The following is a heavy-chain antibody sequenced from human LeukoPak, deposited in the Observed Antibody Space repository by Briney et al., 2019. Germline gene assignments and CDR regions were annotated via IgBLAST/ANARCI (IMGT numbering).Heavy chain of an antibody. CDR3: ARDHSSSWYGGWFDP. Sequence: ASVKVSCKASGGTFSSYAISWVRQAPGQGLEWMGGIIPIFGTANYAQKFQGRVTITTDESTSTAYMELSSLRSEDTAAYYCARDHSSSWYGGWFDPWGQGTLVTVSS. V-gene: IGHV1-69*05. CDR2: IIPIFGTA. D-gene: IGHD6-13*01. CDR1: GGTFSSYA. J-gene: IGHJ5*02.